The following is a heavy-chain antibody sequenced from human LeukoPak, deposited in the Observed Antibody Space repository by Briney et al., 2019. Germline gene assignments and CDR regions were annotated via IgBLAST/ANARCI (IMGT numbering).Heavy chain of an antibody. V-gene: IGHV3-23*01. CDR1: GFTFSIYV. J-gene: IGHJ5*02. D-gene: IGHD6-13*01. CDR3: AKDGSSSWYSNWFDP. Sequence: GGSLRLSCAASGFTFSIYVMSWVRQAPGKGLEWISGISGSGASTYYADSVKGRFTISRDDSRNTLYLQMNSLRGDDTAVYYCAKDGSSSWYSNWFDPWGQGTPVIVSS. CDR2: ISGSGAST.